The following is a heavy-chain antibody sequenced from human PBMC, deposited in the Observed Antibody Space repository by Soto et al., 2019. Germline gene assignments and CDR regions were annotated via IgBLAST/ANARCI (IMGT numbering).Heavy chain of an antibody. CDR1: GGSISSGGYY. Sequence: LSLTCTVSGGSISSGGYYRSWIRQHPGKGLEWIGYIYYSGSTYYNPSLKSRVTISVDTSKNQFSLKLSSVTAADTAVYYCARDRECSGGTCYNYFDYWGQGTLVTVSS. D-gene: IGHD2-15*01. V-gene: IGHV4-31*03. CDR3: ARDRECSGGTCYNYFDY. J-gene: IGHJ4*02. CDR2: IYYSGST.